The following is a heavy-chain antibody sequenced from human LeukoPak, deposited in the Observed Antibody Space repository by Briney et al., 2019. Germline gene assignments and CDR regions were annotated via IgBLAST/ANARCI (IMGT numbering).Heavy chain of an antibody. J-gene: IGHJ6*04. CDR2: ISTSGNTI. V-gene: IGHV3-11*04. Sequence: PGGSLRLSCVGPGFIFRDYPMIWMRQAPGKGLGWISYISTSGNTIYYADSVKGRFTISRDNAKDSLFLHMTNLRGEDTAVYYCGSSGGVIAPAANLKYYVDFWGEGTTVTVSS. CDR3: GSSGGVIAPAANLKYYVDF. D-gene: IGHD2-2*01. CDR1: GFIFRDYP.